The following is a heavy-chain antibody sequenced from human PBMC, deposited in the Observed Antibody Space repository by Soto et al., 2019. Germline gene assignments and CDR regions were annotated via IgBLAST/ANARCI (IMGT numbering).Heavy chain of an antibody. CDR1: GGSISSYY. Sequence: ETLSLTCTVSGGSISSYYWSWIRQPPGKGLEWIGYMYYGGRTNYNPSLKSRVTISVDTPKMQVSLKLSSVTAADTAVYFCARGTPSPLIVRSSRGPWFDPWGQGTLVTVSS. V-gene: IGHV4-59*08. J-gene: IGHJ5*02. CDR2: MYYGGRT. CDR3: ARGTPSPLIVRSSRGPWFDP. D-gene: IGHD2-15*01.